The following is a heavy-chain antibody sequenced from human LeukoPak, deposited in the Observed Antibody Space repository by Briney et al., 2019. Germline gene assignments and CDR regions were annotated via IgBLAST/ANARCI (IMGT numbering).Heavy chain of an antibody. CDR3: AREGSELLWFGEFSY. V-gene: IGHV4-34*01. CDR2: INHSGST. Sequence: SETLSLTCAVYGGSFSGYYWSWIRQPPGKGLEWIGEINHSGSTNYNPSLKSRVTISVDTSKNQFSLKLSSVTAADTAVYCCAREGSELLWFGEFSYWGQGTLVTVSS. J-gene: IGHJ4*02. CDR1: GGSFSGYY. D-gene: IGHD3-10*01.